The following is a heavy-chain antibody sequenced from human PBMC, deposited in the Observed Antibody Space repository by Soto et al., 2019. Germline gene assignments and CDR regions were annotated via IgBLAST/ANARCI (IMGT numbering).Heavy chain of an antibody. V-gene: IGHV1-18*01. CDR2: ISAYNGNT. Sequence: QVQLVQSGAEVKKPGASVKVSCKASGYTFTSYGISWVRQAPGQGLEWLGWISAYNGNTNYAQKLQGRVTMTTDTSTSTAYMELRSLRSDDTAVYYCARERGKRIKQQLAPWHGMDVWGQVTTVTVSS. CDR3: ARERGKRIKQQLAPWHGMDV. CDR1: GYTFTSYG. D-gene: IGHD6-13*01. J-gene: IGHJ6*02.